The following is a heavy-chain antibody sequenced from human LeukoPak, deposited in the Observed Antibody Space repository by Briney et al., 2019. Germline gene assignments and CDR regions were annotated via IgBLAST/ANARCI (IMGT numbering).Heavy chain of an antibody. V-gene: IGHV1-46*01. CDR3: AREWAIAVAGPNFDY. D-gene: IGHD6-19*01. J-gene: IGHJ4*02. Sequence: ASVKVSCKASGYTFTSYYMHWVRQAPGQGLEWMGIINPSGGSTSYAQKFQGRVTMTRDTSTSTVYMELSSLRSEDTAVYYCAREWAIAVAGPNFDYWGQGTLVTVSS. CDR2: INPSGGST. CDR1: GYTFTSYY.